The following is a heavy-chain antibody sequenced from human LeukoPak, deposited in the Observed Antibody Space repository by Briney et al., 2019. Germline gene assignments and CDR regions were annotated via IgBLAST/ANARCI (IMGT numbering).Heavy chain of an antibody. J-gene: IGHJ3*02. CDR3: ARRVVGATGGWAFDI. CDR2: IYPGDSDA. D-gene: IGHD1-26*01. Sequence: GESLKISCKASGYSFTNNWIGWVRQMPGKGLEWMGIIYPGDSDARYSPSFQGQVTISADKSISTAYLQWSSLKASDTAMYYCARRVVGATGGWAFDIWGQGTMVTVSS. CDR1: GYSFTNNW. V-gene: IGHV5-51*01.